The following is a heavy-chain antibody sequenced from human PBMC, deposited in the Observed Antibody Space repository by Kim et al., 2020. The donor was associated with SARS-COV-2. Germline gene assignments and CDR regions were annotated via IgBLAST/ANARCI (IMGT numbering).Heavy chain of an antibody. V-gene: IGHV3-72*01. Sequence: HAGSVKGRFSFSRDESKSSLYLQMNSLKSEDTAVYYCTADLMGATGMAYWGQGILVTVSS. D-gene: IGHD1-26*01. CDR3: TADLMGATGMAY. J-gene: IGHJ4*02.